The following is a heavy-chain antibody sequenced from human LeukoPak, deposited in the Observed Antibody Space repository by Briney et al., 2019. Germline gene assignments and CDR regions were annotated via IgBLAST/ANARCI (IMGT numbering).Heavy chain of an antibody. V-gene: IGHV3-66*02. CDR2: IYSGGST. CDR1: GFTVNSNY. J-gene: IGHJ3*02. Sequence: PGGSLRLSCAASGFTVNSNYLSWVRRAPGKGLEWVSVIYSGGSTYYADSVKGRFTISRDNSKNTLYLQMNSLRAEDTAVYHCARGRRGSSWYFASDIWGQGTMVTVSS. D-gene: IGHD6-13*01. CDR3: ARGRRGSSWYFASDI.